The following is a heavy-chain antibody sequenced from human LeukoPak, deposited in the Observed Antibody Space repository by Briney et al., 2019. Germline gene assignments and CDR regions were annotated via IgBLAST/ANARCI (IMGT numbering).Heavy chain of an antibody. Sequence: GGSLRLSCAASGLTVSNNYMKWVRQAPGKGLEWVSLIYSGGSTYYADSVKGRFTISRDTPKNTVYLQMNSLRAEDTAVYYCARGSSGRRDNWGQGTLVTVSA. CDR3: ARGSSGRRDN. J-gene: IGHJ4*02. V-gene: IGHV3-53*01. CDR2: IYSGGST. CDR1: GLTVSNNY. D-gene: IGHD6-19*01.